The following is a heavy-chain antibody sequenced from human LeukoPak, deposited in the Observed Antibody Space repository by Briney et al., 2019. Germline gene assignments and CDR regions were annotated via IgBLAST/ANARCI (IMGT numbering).Heavy chain of an antibody. CDR3: ARNGGGGYGGNSNWFDP. CDR1: GGSFSGYY. J-gene: IGHJ5*02. CDR2: INHSGST. D-gene: IGHD4-23*01. Sequence: SETLSLTCAVYGGSFSGYYWSWLRQPPGKGLEWIGEINHSGSTNYNPSLKSRVTIAVDTSKNQFSLKLSSVTAADTAVYYCARNGGGGYGGNSNWFDPWGQGTLVTVSS. V-gene: IGHV4-34*01.